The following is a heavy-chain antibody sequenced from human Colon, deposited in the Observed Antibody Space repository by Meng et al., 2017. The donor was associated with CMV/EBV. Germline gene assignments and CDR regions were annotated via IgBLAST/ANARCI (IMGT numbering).Heavy chain of an antibody. CDR3: ARSLGYCSSGTCYPNWFAP. V-gene: IGHV1-18*01. D-gene: IGHD2-15*01. Sequence: YGIAWVRQAPGEGLEWMGWINVKDGNTNYAENTQSRVTITTETSTSTAYLGLRSLRSNDTAVYFCARSLGYCSSGTCYPNWFAPWGQGTLVTSPQ. CDR2: INVKDGNT. J-gene: IGHJ5*02. CDR1: YG.